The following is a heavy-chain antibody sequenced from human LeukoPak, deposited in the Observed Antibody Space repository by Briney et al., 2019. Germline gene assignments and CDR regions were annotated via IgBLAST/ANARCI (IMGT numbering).Heavy chain of an antibody. Sequence: PGGSLRLSCAASGFTFSSYWMSWVRQAPGKGLEWVANIKQDGSEKYYVDSVKGRFTISRDNDKNSLYLQMNSLRAEDTAVYYCAREPPYYYDSSGYRYFDYWGQGTLVTVSS. V-gene: IGHV3-7*01. D-gene: IGHD3-22*01. CDR1: GFTFSSYW. J-gene: IGHJ4*02. CDR2: IKQDGSEK. CDR3: AREPPYYYDSSGYRYFDY.